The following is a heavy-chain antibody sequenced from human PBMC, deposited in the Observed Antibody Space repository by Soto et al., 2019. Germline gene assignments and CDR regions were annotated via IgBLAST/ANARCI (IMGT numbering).Heavy chain of an antibody. V-gene: IGHV3-48*03. CDR2: ISSSGSTI. CDR3: ARVRDYSMCYFDY. Sequence: GGSLRLSCAASGFTFSIYEMNWVRHAPGKGLEWVSYISSSGSTIYYADSVKGRFTISRDNAKNSLYLQMNSLRAEDTAVYYCARVRDYSMCYFDYWGQGTLVTVSS. CDR1: GFTFSIYE. J-gene: IGHJ4*02. D-gene: IGHD4-4*01.